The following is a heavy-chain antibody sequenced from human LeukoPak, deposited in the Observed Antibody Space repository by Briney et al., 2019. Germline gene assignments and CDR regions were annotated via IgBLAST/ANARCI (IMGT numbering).Heavy chain of an antibody. J-gene: IGHJ4*02. CDR2: IYSDGGT. Sequence: GGSLRLSCAASGFTVSNNCMSWVRQAPGKGLEWVSFIYSDGGTSYADSVKGRFTISRDNSKNTLYLQMNSLRVEDTAVYYCVYDFWSGPDSWGQGTLVTVSS. D-gene: IGHD3-3*01. CDR3: VYDFWSGPDS. V-gene: IGHV3-53*01. CDR1: GFTVSNNC.